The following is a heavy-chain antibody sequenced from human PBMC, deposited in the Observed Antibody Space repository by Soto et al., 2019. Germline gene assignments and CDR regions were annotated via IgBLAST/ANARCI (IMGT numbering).Heavy chain of an antibody. CDR2: ISWHSGSI. CDR3: AKDCSGGSCYLSDFDY. J-gene: IGHJ4*02. V-gene: IGHV3-9*01. D-gene: IGHD2-15*01. Sequence: EVQLVESGGGLVQPGRSLRLSCAASGFTFDDYAMHWVRQAPGKGLEWVSGISWHSGSIGYADSVKGRFTISRDNAKNSLYLQMNSLRAEDTALYYCAKDCSGGSCYLSDFDYWGQGTLVTVSS. CDR1: GFTFDDYA.